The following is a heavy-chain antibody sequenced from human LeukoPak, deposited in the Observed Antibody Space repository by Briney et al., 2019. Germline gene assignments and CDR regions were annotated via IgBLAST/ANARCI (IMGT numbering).Heavy chain of an antibody. CDR2: IYTSGST. Sequence: SETLSLTCTVSGGSLSSYYWSWIRQPPGKGLEWIGYIYTSGSTNYNPSLKSRVTISVDTSKNQFSLKLSSVAAADTAVYYCARTYYYGSGSYYNGGGFDPWGQGTLVTVSS. V-gene: IGHV4-4*09. CDR3: ARTYYYGSGSYYNGGGFDP. CDR1: GGSLSSYY. D-gene: IGHD3-10*01. J-gene: IGHJ5*02.